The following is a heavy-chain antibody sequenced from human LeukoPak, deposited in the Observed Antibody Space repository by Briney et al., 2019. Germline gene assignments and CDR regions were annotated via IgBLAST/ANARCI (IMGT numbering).Heavy chain of an antibody. J-gene: IGHJ4*02. CDR2: IYTSGST. Sequence: SQTLSLTCTVSGGSISSGSYYWSWIRQPAGTGLEWIGRIYTSGSTNYNPSLKSRVTISVDTSKNQFSLKLSSVTAADTAVYYCARDAPTYSGSYGRVYWGQGTLVTVSS. D-gene: IGHD1-26*01. V-gene: IGHV4-61*02. CDR1: GGSISSGSYY. CDR3: ARDAPTYSGSYGRVY.